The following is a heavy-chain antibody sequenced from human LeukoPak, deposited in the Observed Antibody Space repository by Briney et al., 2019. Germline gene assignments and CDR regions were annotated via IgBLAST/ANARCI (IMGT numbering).Heavy chain of an antibody. D-gene: IGHD3-16*01. Sequence: GGALRLSCAASGFTFRSYEMNWVRQAPGKGLEWVSYISSSGSTIYYADSVKGRFTISRDNAKNSLYLQMNSLRAEDTAVYYCARDADYALFWGQGTLVTVSS. CDR1: GFTFRSYE. V-gene: IGHV3-48*03. J-gene: IGHJ4*02. CDR3: ARDADYALF. CDR2: ISSSGSTI.